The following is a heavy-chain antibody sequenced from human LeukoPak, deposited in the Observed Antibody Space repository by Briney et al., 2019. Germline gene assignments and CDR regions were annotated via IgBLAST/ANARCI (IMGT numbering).Heavy chain of an antibody. CDR1: GYSISSGYY. Sequence: NPSETLSLTCTVSGYSISSGYYWGWIRQPPGKGLEWIGSIYHSGSTYYNPSLKSRVTISVDTSKKQFSLKLSSVTAADTAVYYCASPRSGSYHDAFDIWGQGTMVTVSS. CDR2: IYHSGST. V-gene: IGHV4-38-2*02. J-gene: IGHJ3*02. D-gene: IGHD1-26*01. CDR3: ASPRSGSYHDAFDI.